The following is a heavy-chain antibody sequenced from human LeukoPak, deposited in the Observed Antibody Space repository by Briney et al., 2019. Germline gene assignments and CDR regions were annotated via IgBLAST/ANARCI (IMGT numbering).Heavy chain of an antibody. CDR3: ARAANPYCSGGSCYSGSTYYYGMDV. CDR2: INPNSGGT. V-gene: IGHV1-2*04. Sequence: ASVKVSCKASGYTFTGYYMHWVRQAPGQGLEWMGWINPNSGGTNYAQKFQGWVTMTRDTSISTAYMELSRLRSDDTAVYYCARAANPYCSGGSCYSGSTYYYGMDVWGKGTTVTVSS. CDR1: GYTFTGYY. D-gene: IGHD2-15*01. J-gene: IGHJ6*04.